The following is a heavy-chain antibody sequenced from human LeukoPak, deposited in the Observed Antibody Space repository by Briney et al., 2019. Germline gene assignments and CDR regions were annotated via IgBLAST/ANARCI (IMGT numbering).Heavy chain of an antibody. V-gene: IGHV4-61*05. Sequence: SETLSLTCTVSGGFISSSSYYWGWIRQPPGKGLEWIGYIFYSGSTNYNPSLKSRVTISLDTSKNQFSLKLTSVTAADTAVYFCARGTYYSDSSGYSYYSYYYMDVWGKGTTVTISS. CDR2: IFYSGST. J-gene: IGHJ6*03. D-gene: IGHD3-22*01. CDR1: GGFISSSSYY. CDR3: ARGTYYSDSSGYSYYSYYYMDV.